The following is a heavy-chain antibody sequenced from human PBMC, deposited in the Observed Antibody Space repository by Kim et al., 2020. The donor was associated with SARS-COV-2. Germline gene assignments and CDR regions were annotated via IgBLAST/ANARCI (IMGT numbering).Heavy chain of an antibody. V-gene: IGHV4-59*09. D-gene: IGHD6-13*01. Sequence: TNYNPSRKSRVTISVDTSKNQCSLKLSSVTAADTAVYYCSGGYSSIDFDYWGQGTLVTVSS. J-gene: IGHJ4*02. CDR3: SGGYSSIDFDY. CDR2: T.